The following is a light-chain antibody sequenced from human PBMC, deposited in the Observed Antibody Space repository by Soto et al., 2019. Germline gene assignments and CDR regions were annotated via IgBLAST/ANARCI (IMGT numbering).Light chain of an antibody. V-gene: IGKV3-20*01. CDR2: GAS. CDR1: QSVSSSY. CDR3: QQYGSSTGLT. J-gene: IGKJ4*01. Sequence: EIVLTQSPGTLSLSPGERATLSCRASQSVSSSYLAWYQQTPGQAPRLLIYGASSRATGIPDRFSGSGSGTDFTLTISRLEPEDFAVYYCQQYGSSTGLTFGGGTKVEIK.